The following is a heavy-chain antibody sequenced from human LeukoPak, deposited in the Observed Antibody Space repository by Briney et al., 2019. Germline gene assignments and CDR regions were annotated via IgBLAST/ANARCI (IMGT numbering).Heavy chain of an antibody. Sequence: PGGSLRLSCAASGFTFSNSAMGWVRQAPGKGLEWVSAISPSDGSTYYADAVKGRFTISRDNSKNTLYLQMNSLRAEDTAVYYCARAVDFWSGYPQPNWFDPWGQGTLVTVSS. D-gene: IGHD3-3*01. CDR1: GFTFSNSA. CDR2: ISPSDGST. J-gene: IGHJ5*02. CDR3: ARAVDFWSGYPQPNWFDP. V-gene: IGHV3-23*01.